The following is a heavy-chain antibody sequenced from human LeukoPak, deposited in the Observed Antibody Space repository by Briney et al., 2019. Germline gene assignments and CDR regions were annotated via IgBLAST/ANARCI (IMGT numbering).Heavy chain of an antibody. Sequence: ASVKVSCKASGYTFTIYGISWGRQAPGQGREWMGWISAYNGDRNYAQKFQGRVTMTTGTLTTTVYMDLRSLRSDDTAVYYCARARGSGSYYIDYWGQGTLVTVSS. V-gene: IGHV1-18*01. CDR1: GYTFTIYG. CDR3: ARARGSGSYYIDY. D-gene: IGHD3-10*01. J-gene: IGHJ4*02. CDR2: ISAYNGDR.